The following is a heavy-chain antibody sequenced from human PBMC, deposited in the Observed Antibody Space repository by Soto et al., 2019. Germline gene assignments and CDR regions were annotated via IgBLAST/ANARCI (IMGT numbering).Heavy chain of an antibody. CDR2: IYYSGST. CDR3: ATSGDRYYYYGMDV. V-gene: IGHV4-39*01. J-gene: IGHJ6*02. D-gene: IGHD3-10*01. Sequence: SETLSLTCTVSGGSISGGDYYWGWIRQPPGKGLEWIGSIYYSGSTYYNPSLKSRVTISVDTSKNQFSLKLSSVTAADTAVYYCATSGDRYYYYGMDVWGQGTTVTVSS. CDR1: GGSISGGDYY.